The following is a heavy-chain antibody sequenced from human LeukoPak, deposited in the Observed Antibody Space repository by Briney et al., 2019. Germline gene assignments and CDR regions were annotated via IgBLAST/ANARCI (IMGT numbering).Heavy chain of an antibody. Sequence: SETLSLTCTVSGGSISSYYWSWIRQPPGKGLEWIGYIYYSGSTNYNPSLKSRVTISVDTSKNQFSLKLSSVTAADTAVYYCARSSVTVLFSVWGQGTMVTVSS. CDR1: GGSISSYY. D-gene: IGHD5/OR15-5a*01. V-gene: IGHV4-59*01. CDR2: IYYSGST. CDR3: ARSSVTVLFSV. J-gene: IGHJ3*01.